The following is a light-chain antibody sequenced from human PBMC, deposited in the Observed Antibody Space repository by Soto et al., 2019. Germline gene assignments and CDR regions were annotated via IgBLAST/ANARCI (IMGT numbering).Light chain of an antibody. CDR3: SSYTSSSTPYA. CDR2: EVT. Sequence: QSALTQPASVSGSPGQSITISCTGTSSDVGGYNFVSWYQQHPGKAPQLMIYEVTDRPSWVSNRFSGSKSGNTASLTISGLQTEDEADYYCSSYTSSSTPYAFGTGTKLTVL. V-gene: IGLV2-14*01. J-gene: IGLJ1*01. CDR1: SSDVGGYNF.